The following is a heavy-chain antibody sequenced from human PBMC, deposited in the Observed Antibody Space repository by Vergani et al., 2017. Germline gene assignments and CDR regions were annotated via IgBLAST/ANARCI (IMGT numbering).Heavy chain of an antibody. D-gene: IGHD6-13*01. J-gene: IGHJ4*02. CDR1: GYTFNSSD. V-gene: IGHV1-8*01. CDR3: ARVPVYSSSWPYYLDY. Sequence: QVQLVQSGAEVKKPGASVKVSCKAFGYTFNSSDINGVRQATGQGLEWMGWRNPNSGNTGYEQKFQGRVTMTRNTSISTAYMELSSLRSADTAGYYCARVPVYSSSWPYYLDYWGQGTLVTVSS. CDR2: RNPNSGNT.